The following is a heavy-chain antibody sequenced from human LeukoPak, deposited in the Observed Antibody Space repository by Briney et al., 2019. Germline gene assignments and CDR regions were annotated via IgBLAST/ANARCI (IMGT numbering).Heavy chain of an antibody. CDR2: IRSTANSYAT. CDR1: GLTFSDSA. V-gene: IGHV3-73*01. J-gene: IGHJ5*02. D-gene: IGHD2-21*02. CDR3: TAFVETYCGGDCYASWFDP. Sequence: GGSLRLSCAASGLTFSDSAMHWVRQPSGKGLEWVGRIRSTANSYATAYTASVTGRFTISRDHSKNTAYLQMNSLTTEHRAVYDWTAFVETYCGGDCYASWFDPWGQGTLVTVSS.